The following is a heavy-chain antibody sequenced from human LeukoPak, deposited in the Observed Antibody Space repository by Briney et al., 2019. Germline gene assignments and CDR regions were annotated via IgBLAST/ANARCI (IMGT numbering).Heavy chain of an antibody. D-gene: IGHD6-19*01. J-gene: IGHJ4*02. V-gene: IGHV3-23*01. Sequence: GGSLRLSCAVSGFTFNSYAMSWVRQAPGKGLEWVSGISGSGGSTYYADSVKGRFTISRDNSKNMLYLQINSLRVEDTAVYYCAKHREQWLVPPAFDYWGQGTLVTVSS. CDR2: ISGSGGST. CDR3: AKHREQWLVPPAFDY. CDR1: GFTFNSYA.